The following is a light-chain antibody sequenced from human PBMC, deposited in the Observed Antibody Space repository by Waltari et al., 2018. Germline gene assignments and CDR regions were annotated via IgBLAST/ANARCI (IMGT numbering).Light chain of an antibody. Sequence: EIVLTQSPGTLSLSPGESANLSCRTSQSVTRALAWYQQKPGQAPRLLIYGASNRATGIPDRFSGSGSGTDFSLTISSLEPEDFVVYYCQHYLRLPVTFGQGTKVEVK. J-gene: IGKJ1*01. CDR3: QHYLRLPVT. CDR2: GAS. V-gene: IGKV3-20*01. CDR1: QSVTRA.